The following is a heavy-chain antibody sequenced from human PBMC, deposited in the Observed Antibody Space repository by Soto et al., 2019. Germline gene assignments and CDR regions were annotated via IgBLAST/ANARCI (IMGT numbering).Heavy chain of an antibody. CDR1: GYTFTSYG. J-gene: IGHJ6*02. D-gene: IGHD1-26*01. Sequence: QVRLVQSGAEVKKPGASVKVSCKASGYTFTSYGISWVRQAPGQGLEWMGWISAYNGNTNYAQKLQGRVTMTTDTSTSTAYMELRSLRSDDPAVYYCASGSGSYEDNYYYYGMDVWGQGTTVTVSS. CDR2: ISAYNGNT. CDR3: ASGSGSYEDNYYYYGMDV. V-gene: IGHV1-18*01.